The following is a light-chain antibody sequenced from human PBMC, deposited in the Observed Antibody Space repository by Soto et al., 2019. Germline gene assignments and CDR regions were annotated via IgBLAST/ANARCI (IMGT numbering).Light chain of an antibody. V-gene: IGKV3-15*01. Sequence: EILMTQSPATLSVSPGERATLSCRASQSVSSDLAWYQQKPGQAPRLLIFGASTRATGIPARFSGSGSGTEFTLTISSLQSEDFAAYYCQQYNNWPLYTFGQGTKLEIK. CDR2: GAS. J-gene: IGKJ2*01. CDR3: QQYNNWPLYT. CDR1: QSVSSD.